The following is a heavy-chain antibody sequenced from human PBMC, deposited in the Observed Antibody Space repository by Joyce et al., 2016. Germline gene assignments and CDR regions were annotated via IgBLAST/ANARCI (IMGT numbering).Heavy chain of an antibody. CDR2: ISSDSTYI. CDR1: GFTFSTSS. CDR3: ARGGIVYDYSMDL. Sequence: EVQLVESGGGLVKPGGSLRISCAASGFTFSTSSMRWFRRDPGKGLECVSAISSDSTYIFYADSVKGRFTVSRDNAKNSLYLQMNSLRAEDTAVFFCARGGIVYDYSMDLWGQGTTVTVSS. D-gene: IGHD3-22*01. J-gene: IGHJ6*02. V-gene: IGHV3-21*02.